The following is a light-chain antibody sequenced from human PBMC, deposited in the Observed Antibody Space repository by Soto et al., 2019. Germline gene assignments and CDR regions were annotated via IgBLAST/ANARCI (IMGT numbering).Light chain of an antibody. CDR2: AAS. V-gene: IGKV1-39*01. CDR3: QQSYNFPRT. Sequence: DIQMTQSPSSLSASVGDRVTITCRTSQGINDYLNWYQMKPGEAPKLLIYAASALQSGIPSRFSGSASGTEFTLTITSPQPEDFATYYCQQSYNFPRTFGQGTKVDIK. J-gene: IGKJ1*01. CDR1: QGINDY.